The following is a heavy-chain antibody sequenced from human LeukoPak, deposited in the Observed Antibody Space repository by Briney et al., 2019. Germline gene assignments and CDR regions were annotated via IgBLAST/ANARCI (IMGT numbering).Heavy chain of an antibody. CDR2: INHSGST. CDR3: ARRADYYDSSGYYRPALYYYYGMDV. D-gene: IGHD3-22*01. J-gene: IGHJ6*02. V-gene: IGHV4-34*01. CDR1: GGSFSGFY. Sequence: SETLSLTCAVYGGSFSGFYWSWIRQPPGKGLEWIGEINHSGSTNYNLSLKSRVTISVDTSKYQFSLKLSSVTAADTAVYYCARRADYYDSSGYYRPALYYYYGMDVWGQGTTVTVSS.